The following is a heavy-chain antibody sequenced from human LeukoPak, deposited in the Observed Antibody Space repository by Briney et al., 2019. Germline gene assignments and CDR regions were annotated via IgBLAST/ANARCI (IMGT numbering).Heavy chain of an antibody. D-gene: IGHD6-19*01. CDR3: AKDKIAGIAVAGELQL. CDR2: IDKEGNER. CDR1: GVTFRNYW. V-gene: IGHV3-7*03. Sequence: QSGGSLRLSCAVSGVTFRNYWMSWVRQAPGKGLEWAANIDKEGNERSYVASVKGRFTISRDNAKNSLYLQMNSLRAEDTAVYYCAKDKIAGIAVAGELQLWGQGTLVTVSS. J-gene: IGHJ4*02.